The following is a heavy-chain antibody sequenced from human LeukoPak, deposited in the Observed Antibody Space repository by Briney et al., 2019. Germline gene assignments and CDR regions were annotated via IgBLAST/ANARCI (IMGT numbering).Heavy chain of an antibody. J-gene: IGHJ6*02. D-gene: IGHD7-27*01. CDR1: GFTFSDYW. CDR3: ATYKNWVAGDV. Sequence: GFLRLSCAASGFTFSDYWMTWVRQAPGKGPEWVANIKKDGSEEHYVDSVKGRFTVSRDNAQNSLFLQMNSLRVEDTAVYYCATYKNWVAGDVWGQGTTVSVSS. CDR2: IKKDGSEE. V-gene: IGHV3-7*01.